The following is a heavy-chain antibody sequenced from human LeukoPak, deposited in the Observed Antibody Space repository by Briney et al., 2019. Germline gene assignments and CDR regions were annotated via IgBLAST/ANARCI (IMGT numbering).Heavy chain of an antibody. CDR3: ARTYDFGRGPPGDAFEN. J-gene: IGHJ3*02. V-gene: IGHV3-48*04. D-gene: IGHD3-3*01. CDR2: IDARSGIT. Sequence: GGSLRLSCAVSGFNFRIFGLNWVRQAPGKGPEWVSYIDARSGITYYADSVQGRFTISRDDARESVFLQMDGLRVDDTAVYYCARTYDFGRGPPGDAFENWGPGTWVIVSS. CDR1: GFNFRIFG.